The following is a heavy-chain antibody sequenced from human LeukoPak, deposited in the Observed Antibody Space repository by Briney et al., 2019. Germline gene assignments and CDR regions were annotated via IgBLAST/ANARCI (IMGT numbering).Heavy chain of an antibody. CDR2: IYPDDSDT. CDR1: GYMCKADW. Sequence: GESLKIFGKVSGYMCKADWIACVSQMPGKGLEWMGIIYPDDSDTRYSPSFQGQVTISADKSVRTAYLQWSSLKASDTAMYYCARRNNASYYDRRDYDAFEFRVQGTMVTVSS. V-gene: IGHV5-51*01. D-gene: IGHD3-22*01. J-gene: IGHJ3*01. CDR3: ARRNNASYYDRRDYDAFEF.